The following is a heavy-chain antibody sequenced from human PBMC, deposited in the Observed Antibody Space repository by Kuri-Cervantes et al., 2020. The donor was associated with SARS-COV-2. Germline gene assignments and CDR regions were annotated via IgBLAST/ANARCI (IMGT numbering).Heavy chain of an antibody. CDR1: GFTFSSYA. CDR3: ARDSGATEYSSGWYRGDYYYYGMDV. CDR2: ISGSGGST. V-gene: IGHV3-23*01. D-gene: IGHD6-19*01. J-gene: IGHJ6*02. Sequence: GGSLRLSCAASGFTFSSYAMSWVRQAPGKGLEWVSAISGSGGSTYYADSVMGRFTISRDNAKKSLYLQVNSLIAEDTAVYYCARDSGATEYSSGWYRGDYYYYGMDVWGQGTTVTVSS.